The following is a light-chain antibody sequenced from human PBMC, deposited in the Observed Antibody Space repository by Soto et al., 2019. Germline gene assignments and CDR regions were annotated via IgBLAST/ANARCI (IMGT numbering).Light chain of an antibody. V-gene: IGKV1-12*01. J-gene: IGKJ3*01. Sequence: DIQTTQSPSFVSASVGDRVTITCRASQGISNWLAWYQQKPGKAPKLLIYATSNLQGGVPSRFSGSGSGTDFTLTIGSLQPEDSATYYCQQSSSFPLTFGPGTKVDIK. CDR2: ATS. CDR3: QQSSSFPLT. CDR1: QGISNW.